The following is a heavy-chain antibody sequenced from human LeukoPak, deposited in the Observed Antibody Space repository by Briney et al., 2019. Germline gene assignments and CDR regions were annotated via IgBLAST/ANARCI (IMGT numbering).Heavy chain of an antibody. CDR1: GYTLTELS. Sequence: ASVKVSCKVSGYTLTELSMHWVRQAPGKGLEWMGGFDPEDGETIYAQKFQGRVTMTEDTSTDTAYMELSSLRSEDTAVYYCATVRRWLQFFDYWGQGTLVTVSS. J-gene: IGHJ4*02. CDR3: ATVRRWLQFFDY. CDR2: FDPEDGET. V-gene: IGHV1-24*01. D-gene: IGHD5-24*01.